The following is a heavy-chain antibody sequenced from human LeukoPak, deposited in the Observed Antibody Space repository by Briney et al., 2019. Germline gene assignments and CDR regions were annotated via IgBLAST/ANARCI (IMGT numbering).Heavy chain of an antibody. V-gene: IGHV3-21*01. CDR3: ATQGERNYDNMRYGYFKH. J-gene: IGHJ1*01. D-gene: IGHD5-18*01. CDR2: STGSFI. Sequence: GGCLRLSCVASGFNLSIYSMNWVRQAPSSTGSFIYYRDSVKGRFTISRDNAKNSLYLQMNSLRVEDTAVFYCATQGERNYDNMRYGYFKHWGQGTLITVSS. CDR1: GFNLSIYS.